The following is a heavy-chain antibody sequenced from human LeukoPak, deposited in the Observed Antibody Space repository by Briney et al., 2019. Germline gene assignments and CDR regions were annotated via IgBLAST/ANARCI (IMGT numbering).Heavy chain of an antibody. V-gene: IGHV3-53*01. D-gene: IGHD4-17*01. CDR2: IYSGGST. Sequence: GGSLRPSCAASGFTVSSNYMSWVRQAPGKGLEWVSVIYSGGSTYYADSVKGRFTISRDNSKNTLYLQMNSLRAEDTAVYYCARDISLRYWGQGTLVTVSS. CDR1: GFTVSSNY. J-gene: IGHJ4*02. CDR3: ARDISLRY.